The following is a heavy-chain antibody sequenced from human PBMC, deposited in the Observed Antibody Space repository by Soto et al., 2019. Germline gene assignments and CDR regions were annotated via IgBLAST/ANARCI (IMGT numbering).Heavy chain of an antibody. CDR3: VRGQPHRITIFEVVIRSYDYGMDV. D-gene: IGHD3-3*01. CDR1: GGSCTGYY. CDR2: INYRGST. V-gene: IGHV4-34*01. J-gene: IGHJ6*02. Sequence: SEILSLTCAVYGGSCTGYYWTWIRQTPGKGLEWIGEINYRGSTYYNPSLESRITMAVDTSKNQFSLKLSSVTAADTAVYFCVRGQPHRITIFEVVIRSYDYGMDVWGQGTTVTVSS.